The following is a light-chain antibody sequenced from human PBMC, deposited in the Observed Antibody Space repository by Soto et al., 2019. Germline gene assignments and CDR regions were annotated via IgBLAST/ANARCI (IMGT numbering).Light chain of an antibody. CDR3: QQYGSSPGT. Sequence: EIVLTQSPGTLSSSPGERATLSCRASQSVSSSYLAWYQQKPGQAPRLLIYGASSRATGIPDRFSGSGSGTDFTLTISRLEPEDFALYYCQQYGSSPGTFGQGTKVEIK. CDR2: GAS. CDR1: QSVSSSY. J-gene: IGKJ1*01. V-gene: IGKV3-20*01.